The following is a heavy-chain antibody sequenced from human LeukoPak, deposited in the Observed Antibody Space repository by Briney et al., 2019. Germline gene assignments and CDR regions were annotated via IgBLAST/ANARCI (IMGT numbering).Heavy chain of an antibody. CDR2: ISYDGSNK. J-gene: IGHJ4*02. V-gene: IGHV3-30*18. CDR1: GFTFSSYG. CDR3: AKMAGGQVRGVTTDY. D-gene: IGHD3-10*01. Sequence: GGSLRLSCAASGFTFSSYGMHWVRQAPGKGLEWVAVISYDGSNKYYADSVKGRFTISRDNSKNTLYLQMNSLRAEGTAVYYCAKMAGGQVRGVTTDYWGQGTLVTVSS.